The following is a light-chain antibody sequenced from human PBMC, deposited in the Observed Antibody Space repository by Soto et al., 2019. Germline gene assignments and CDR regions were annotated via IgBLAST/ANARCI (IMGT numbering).Light chain of an antibody. Sequence: DIQMTQSPSCLRASVGNGVAIPVGASQSIGSYLNWYQQKPGKAPKLLIYAASGLESGVPSRFSGSGSGTDFTLTISSLQPEDFATYHGPHSYYTPRWTIGQGTKVDIK. CDR3: PHSYYTPRWT. J-gene: IGKJ1*01. V-gene: IGKV1-39*01. CDR1: QSIGSY. CDR2: AAS.